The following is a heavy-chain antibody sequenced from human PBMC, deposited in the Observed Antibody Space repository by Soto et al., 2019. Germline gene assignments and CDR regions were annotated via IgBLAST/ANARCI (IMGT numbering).Heavy chain of an antibody. CDR3: ATWAIAVGGEGF. CDR2: ISSAGDLI. V-gene: IGHV3-48*02. D-gene: IGHD2-21*01. J-gene: IGHJ4*02. Sequence: PGGSLRLSCTASGFTVSDYSVNWVRQAPGKGLEWISYISSAGDLILYADSVKGRFTIARDIAKNSLYLQMDSLRDEDSAVYYCATWAIAVGGEGFWGQGTLVTVSS. CDR1: GFTVSDYS.